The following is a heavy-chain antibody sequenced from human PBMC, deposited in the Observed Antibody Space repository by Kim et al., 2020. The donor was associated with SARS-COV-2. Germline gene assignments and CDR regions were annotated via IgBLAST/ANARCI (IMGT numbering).Heavy chain of an antibody. J-gene: IGHJ4*02. Sequence: SVKVSCKASGYTFTSNHMHWVRQAPGQGLEWMGMITPSGDITHYSQSFQGRLTLTTDTSTSTVYMELSSLRSEDTAVYFCVRDLSGGWTFDYWGQGTLVTVSS. CDR1: GYTFTSNH. CDR3: VRDLSGGWTFDY. D-gene: IGHD2-15*01. V-gene: IGHV1-46*01. CDR2: ITPSGDIT.